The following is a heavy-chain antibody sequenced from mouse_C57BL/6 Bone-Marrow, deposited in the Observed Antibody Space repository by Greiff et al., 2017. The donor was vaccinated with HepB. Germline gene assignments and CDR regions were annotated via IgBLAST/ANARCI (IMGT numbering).Heavy chain of an antibody. D-gene: IGHD1-1*01. CDR3: HHYYYGSPDY. J-gene: IGHJ2*01. CDR1: GYTFTSYW. Sequence: QVQLQQPGAELVKPGASVKMSCKASGYTFTSYWITWVKQRPGQGLEWIGDIYPGSGSTNYNEKFKSKATLTVDKSSSTAYMELRSLTSEDSAVYYCHHYYYGSPDYWGQGTTLTVSS. CDR2: IYPGSGST. V-gene: IGHV1-55*01.